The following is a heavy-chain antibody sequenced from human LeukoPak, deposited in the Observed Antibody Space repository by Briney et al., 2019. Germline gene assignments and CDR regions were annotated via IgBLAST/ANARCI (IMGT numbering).Heavy chain of an antibody. V-gene: IGHV3-21*01. J-gene: IGHJ3*02. Sequence: GGSLRLSCAASGFTFSSYSINWVRQAPGKGLEWVSSISSSSSYIYYADSVKGRFTISRDNAKNSLYLQMNSLRAEDTAVYYCARDRVTYSSGWLDAFDIWGQGTMVTVSS. CDR3: ARDRVTYSSGWLDAFDI. CDR1: GFTFSSYS. CDR2: ISSSSSYI. D-gene: IGHD6-19*01.